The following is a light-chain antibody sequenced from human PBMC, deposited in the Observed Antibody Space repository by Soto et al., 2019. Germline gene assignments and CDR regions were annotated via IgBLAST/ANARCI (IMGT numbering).Light chain of an antibody. CDR1: QSINNW. CDR3: QQYSSYSPIT. CDR2: KAS. J-gene: IGKJ5*01. Sequence: DIQMTQSPSTLSASVGDRLTITCRASQSINNWLAWYQKKPGRAPKLPIYKASVLETVAPSRFSGTGSETEFTLTINDLQPDDFATYYCQQYSSYSPITFGQGTRLEIK. V-gene: IGKV1-5*03.